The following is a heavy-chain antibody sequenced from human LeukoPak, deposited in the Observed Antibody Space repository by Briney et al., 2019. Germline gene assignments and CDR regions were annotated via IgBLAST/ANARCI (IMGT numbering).Heavy chain of an antibody. Sequence: QPGGSLRLSCGASGFTFSSYAMSWVRQAPGKGLEWVSAISGSGGSTYYADSVKGRFTISRDNSKNTLYLQMNSLRAEDTAVYYCAKSGCSSTSCYTDYWGQGTLVTVSS. V-gene: IGHV3-23*01. CDR2: ISGSGGST. D-gene: IGHD2-2*02. CDR3: AKSGCSSTSCYTDY. CDR1: GFTFSSYA. J-gene: IGHJ4*02.